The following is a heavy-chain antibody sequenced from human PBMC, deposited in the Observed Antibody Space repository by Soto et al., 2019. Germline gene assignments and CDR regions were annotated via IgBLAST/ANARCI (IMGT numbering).Heavy chain of an antibody. Sequence: GGSLRLSCAASGFTFSSYAMSWVRQAPGKGLEWVSAISGSGGSTYYADSVKGRFTISRDNSKNTLYLQMNSLRAEDTAVYYCTGYSSGWFPEYFQHWGQGTLVTVSS. CDR2: ISGSGGST. J-gene: IGHJ1*01. CDR3: TGYSSGWFPEYFQH. CDR1: GFTFSSYA. D-gene: IGHD6-19*01. V-gene: IGHV3-23*01.